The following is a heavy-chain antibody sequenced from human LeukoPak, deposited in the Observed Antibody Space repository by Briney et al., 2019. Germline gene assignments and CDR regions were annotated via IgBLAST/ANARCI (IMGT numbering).Heavy chain of an antibody. CDR1: GGSFSGYF. CDR2: ISHSGST. V-gene: IGHV4-34*01. Sequence: SETLSLTCAVYGGSFSGYFWTWIRQPPGKGLEWIGEISHSGSTTYSPSLKSRVTLSVDTSKNQFSLKLTSVTAADTAVYYCARATYHYDSSGPALENWGQGTLVTVSS. D-gene: IGHD3-22*01. J-gene: IGHJ4*02. CDR3: ARATYHYDSSGPALEN.